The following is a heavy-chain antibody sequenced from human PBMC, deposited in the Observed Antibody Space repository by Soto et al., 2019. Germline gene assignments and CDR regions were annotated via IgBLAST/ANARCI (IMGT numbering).Heavy chain of an antibody. V-gene: IGHV3-21*01. J-gene: IGHJ4*02. Sequence: GGSLRLSCAASGFTFSNHTMNWVRQAPGRGLEWVSSISSRGTYIYYADSVKGRFTISRDNAKNSLYLQTNSLRADDTAVYYCARVPQRIAVAGTGNRYYFDYWGRGTLVTVSS. CDR3: ARVPQRIAVAGTGNRYYFDY. CDR2: ISSRGTYI. D-gene: IGHD6-19*01. CDR1: GFTFSNHT.